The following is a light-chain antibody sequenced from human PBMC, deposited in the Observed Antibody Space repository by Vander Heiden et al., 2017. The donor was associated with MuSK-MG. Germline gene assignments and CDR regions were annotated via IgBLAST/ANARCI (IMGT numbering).Light chain of an antibody. CDR1: SSDFVNYDL. CDR3: CSNAGSSTLV. J-gene: IGLJ3*02. V-gene: IGLV2-23*02. CDR2: EVA. Sequence: QSALTPPASVSGSPGQSITISCTGPSSDFVNYDLVSWVQQYQGKAPKLMIFEVAKRPAGVSNRFSGSKSGNTASLTISGLQPEDEADYYCCSNAGSSTLVFGGGTKLTVL.